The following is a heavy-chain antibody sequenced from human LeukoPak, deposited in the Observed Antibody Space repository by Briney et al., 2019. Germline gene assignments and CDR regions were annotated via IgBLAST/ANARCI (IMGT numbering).Heavy chain of an antibody. Sequence: GGSLRLSCAASGFTFSNHWMSWVRQAPGKGLEWVANIKQDGSDKYYVDSVEGRFTISRDNAKNSLYLQMNSLRDEDTAVYFCARWGGGSCYDYWGQGTLVAVSS. CDR1: GFTFSNHW. D-gene: IGHD2-15*01. V-gene: IGHV3-7*01. J-gene: IGHJ4*02. CDR3: ARWGGGSCYDY. CDR2: IKQDGSDK.